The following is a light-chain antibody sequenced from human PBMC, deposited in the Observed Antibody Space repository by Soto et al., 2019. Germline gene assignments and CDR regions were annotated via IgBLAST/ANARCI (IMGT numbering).Light chain of an antibody. CDR2: AAS. J-gene: IGKJ1*01. V-gene: IGKV3-20*01. CDR1: QSVDSKY. Sequence: EIVLTQSPGTLSLSPGERATLSCRASQSVDSKYLAWYQQKPGQAPRILIFAASSRATGIPDRFSGSGSGTEFTLTISRLEPGDFAVYYCQQYGYSSWTFGQGTKVEIK. CDR3: QQYGYSSWT.